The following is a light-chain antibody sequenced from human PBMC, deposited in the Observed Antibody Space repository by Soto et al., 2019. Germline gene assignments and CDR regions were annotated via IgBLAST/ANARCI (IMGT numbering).Light chain of an antibody. CDR1: SSNIGSNY. CDR2: RNN. Sequence: QSVLTQPPSASGTPGQRVTISCSGSSSNIGSNYVYWYQQLPGTAPKLLIYRNNQRPSGVPDRFSGSKSGTSASLAISGLRSEDEADYYGAAWDDSLSGPTVVFGGGTKVTVL. CDR3: AAWDDSLSGPTVV. V-gene: IGLV1-47*01. J-gene: IGLJ2*01.